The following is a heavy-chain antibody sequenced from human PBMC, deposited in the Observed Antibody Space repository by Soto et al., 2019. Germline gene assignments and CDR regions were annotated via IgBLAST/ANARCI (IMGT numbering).Heavy chain of an antibody. CDR2: IYPGDSET. Sequence: EVHLVQSGAEMKKPGESLKISCEGSGYTFTNYWIGWVRQMPGKGLEWMGIIYPGDSETRYSPSFQGQVTFSADKSTTSAYLQWSSLKASDTAIYFCARRARGNWAFDYWGQGTLVTVSS. J-gene: IGHJ4*02. D-gene: IGHD3-16*01. CDR1: GYTFTNYW. CDR3: ARRARGNWAFDY. V-gene: IGHV5-51*03.